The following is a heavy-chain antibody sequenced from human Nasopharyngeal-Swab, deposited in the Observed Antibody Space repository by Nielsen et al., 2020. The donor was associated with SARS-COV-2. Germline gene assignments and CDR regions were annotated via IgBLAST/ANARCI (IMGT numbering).Heavy chain of an antibody. CDR2: IAWNSVVI. Sequence: SLKISCVASGFIFDDYSMHWVRQGPGRALEWVSGIAWNSVVIGYAESVKGQFTISRDNAKNSLYLEMNSLRPEDTALYYCIKGVDITSRTARAFAIWGQGTMVTVSS. J-gene: IGHJ3*02. V-gene: IGHV3-9*01. CDR1: GFIFDDYS. D-gene: IGHD5-12*01. CDR3: IKGVDITSRTARAFAI.